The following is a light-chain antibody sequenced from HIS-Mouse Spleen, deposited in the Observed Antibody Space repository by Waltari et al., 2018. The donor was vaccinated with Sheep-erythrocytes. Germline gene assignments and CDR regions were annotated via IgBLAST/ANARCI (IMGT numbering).Light chain of an antibody. CDR2: WAS. CDR3: EQYYSTLT. V-gene: IGKV4-1*01. Sequence: DIVMTQSPDSLAVSLGERATINCKSSQSVLYSSNNKNYLAWYQQKPGQPPKLLIYWASTRASAVPDRFSGSGSGTDFTLTISSLQAEDVSVYYCEQYYSTLTFGGGTKLEIK. J-gene: IGKJ4*01. CDR1: QSVLYSSNNKNY.